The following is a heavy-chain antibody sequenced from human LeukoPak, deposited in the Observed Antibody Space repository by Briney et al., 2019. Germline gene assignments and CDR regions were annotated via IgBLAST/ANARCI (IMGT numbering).Heavy chain of an antibody. CDR1: GGSITSCY. Sequence: SETLSLTCTVSGGSITSCYYTWIRQPPGKGLEWIGYIYYSGNTNYNPSLKSRVTMSLDMSKNQFSLRLTSVTAADTAVYYCAREDSGTSIDYWGQGTLVTVSS. V-gene: IGHV4-59*01. CDR3: AREDSGTSIDY. CDR2: IYYSGNT. D-gene: IGHD1-26*01. J-gene: IGHJ4*01.